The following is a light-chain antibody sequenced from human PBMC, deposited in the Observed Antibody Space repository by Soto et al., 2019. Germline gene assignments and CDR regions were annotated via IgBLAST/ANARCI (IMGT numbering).Light chain of an antibody. V-gene: IGLV2-14*01. CDR1: SRDVGGYNS. CDR3: SSYTSGSALYV. Sequence: QSVLTQPASVSGSPGQSITISCTGTSRDVGGYNSVSWYQQHPGKAPKLMIYEVTNRPSGVSNRFSGSKSGNTASLTISGLQAEDEADYYCSSYTSGSALYVFGTGTQLTVL. CDR2: EVT. J-gene: IGLJ1*01.